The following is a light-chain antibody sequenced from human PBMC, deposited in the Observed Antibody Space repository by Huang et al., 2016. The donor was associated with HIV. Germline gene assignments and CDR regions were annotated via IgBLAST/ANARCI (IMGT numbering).Light chain of an antibody. V-gene: IGKV1-5*03. J-gene: IGKJ1*01. CDR1: QTISSW. CDR3: QQYNTYPWT. CDR2: KAS. Sequence: DIQMTQSPSTLSASVGDRVTITCRASQTISSWLAWYRQKPGKAPKLLIYKASDLESGVPSRFSGSGSGTEFTLTIPSLQPDDFGTYYCQQYNTYPWTFGQGTKVEIK.